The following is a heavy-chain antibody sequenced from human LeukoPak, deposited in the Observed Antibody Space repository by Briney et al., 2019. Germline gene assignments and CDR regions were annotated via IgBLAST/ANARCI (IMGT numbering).Heavy chain of an antibody. J-gene: IGHJ2*01. V-gene: IGHV4-34*01. Sequence: KPSETLSLTCAVYGGSFSGNYWSWIRQPPGKGLEWVGEINHSGSTNYNPSLKSRVTISVDTSKNQFSLKLSSVTAADTAVYYCARLGDYSNYVFGYWYFDLWGRGTLVTVSS. CDR1: GGSFSGNY. CDR3: ARLGDYSNYVFGYWYFDL. D-gene: IGHD4-11*01. CDR2: INHSGST.